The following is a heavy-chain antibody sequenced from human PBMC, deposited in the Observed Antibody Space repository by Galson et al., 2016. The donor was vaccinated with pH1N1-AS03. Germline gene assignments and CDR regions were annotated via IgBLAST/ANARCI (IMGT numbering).Heavy chain of an antibody. D-gene: IGHD4-11*01. CDR1: GDSFTRHW. Sequence: QSGAEVKKPGESLRISCKGSGDSFTRHWISWVRQMPGKGLEWMGRIHPTDSSANYNPSFQGHVTISADKSISTAYLQWSSLRPSDTAVYYCARNTDYSPYWGLMIDSCADSGFTVFSLHQGPIGLPPGTLLQEHLWG. CDR3: ARNTDYSPYWGLMIDSCADSGFTVFSLHQGPIGLPPGTLLQEHL. V-gene: IGHV5-10-1*01. J-gene: IGHJ6*01. CDR2: IHPTDSSA.